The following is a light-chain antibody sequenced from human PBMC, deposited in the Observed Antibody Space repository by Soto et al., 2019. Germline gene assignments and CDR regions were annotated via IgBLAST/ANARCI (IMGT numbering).Light chain of an antibody. CDR3: QQFRNWPWT. CDR1: QSVSSK. J-gene: IGKJ1*01. Sequence: EIVLTQSPAILSVSPGERATLSCRASQSVSSKLAWYQHRPGQAPRLLIHGASTRATGIPARISGSGSGTEFTLTISSLQSEDFAVYYCQQFRNWPWTFGQGTKVDIK. CDR2: GAS. V-gene: IGKV3D-15*01.